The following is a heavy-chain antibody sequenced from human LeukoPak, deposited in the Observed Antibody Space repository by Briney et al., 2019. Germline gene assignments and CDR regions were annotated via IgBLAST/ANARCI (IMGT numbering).Heavy chain of an antibody. CDR2: IYYSGST. Sequence: SETLSLTCTVSGGSISSYYWSWIRQPPGKGLEWVGYIYYSGSTNYNPSLKSRVTISVDTSKNQFSLKLSSVTAADTAVYYCARDGDYYDSSGYYYWGQGTLVTVSS. D-gene: IGHD3-22*01. CDR3: ARDGDYYDSSGYYY. CDR1: GGSISSYY. J-gene: IGHJ4*02. V-gene: IGHV4-59*12.